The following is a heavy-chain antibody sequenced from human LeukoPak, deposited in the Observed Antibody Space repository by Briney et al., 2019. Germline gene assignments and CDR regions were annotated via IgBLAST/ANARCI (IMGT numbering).Heavy chain of an antibody. CDR3: ARDAGGSPDY. Sequence: PGASLQTSSKVSGFGFIDCWIACVRPLPGRDLEWRGTLYHGSSETRYSPSFQGQVTISADKSITTAYLQLTSLKASDTAVYFCARDAGGSPDYWGQGTLVTVSS. D-gene: IGHD2-8*02. CDR2: LYHGSSET. V-gene: IGHV5-51*01. CDR1: GFGFIDCW. J-gene: IGHJ4*02.